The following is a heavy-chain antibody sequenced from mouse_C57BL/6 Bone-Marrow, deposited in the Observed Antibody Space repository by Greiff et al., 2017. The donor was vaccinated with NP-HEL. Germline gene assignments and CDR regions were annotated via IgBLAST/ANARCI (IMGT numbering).Heavy chain of an antibody. CDR3: ARREGWLLPFAY. CDR2: IYPRSGNT. CDR1: GYTFTSYG. D-gene: IGHD2-3*01. Sequence: VQLQQSGAELARPGASVKLSCKASGYTFTSYGISWVKQRPGQGLEWIGEIYPRSGNTYYNEKFKGKATLTADKSSSTAYMELRSLTSEDSSVDFCARREGWLLPFAYWGQGTLVTVSA. V-gene: IGHV1-81*01. J-gene: IGHJ3*01.